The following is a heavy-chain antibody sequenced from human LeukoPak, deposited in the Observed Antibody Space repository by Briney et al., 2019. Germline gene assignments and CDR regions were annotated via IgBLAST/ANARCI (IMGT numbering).Heavy chain of an antibody. D-gene: IGHD3-10*01. CDR3: ARTDYGSGSYSDY. J-gene: IGHJ4*02. V-gene: IGHV3-53*01. CDR2: IYSGGNT. Sequence: GGSLRLSCAASGFTFDDYTMHWVRQAPGKGLEWVSVIYSGGNTYYADSVKGRFTISRDKSQNTLYLQMNSLRAEDTAIYYCARTDYGSGSYSDYWGQGTLVTVSS. CDR1: GFTFDDYT.